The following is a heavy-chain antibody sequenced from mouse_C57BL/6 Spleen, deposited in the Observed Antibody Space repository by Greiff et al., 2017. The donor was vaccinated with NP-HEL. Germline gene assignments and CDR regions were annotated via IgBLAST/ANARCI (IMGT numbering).Heavy chain of an antibody. CDR3: ARLGSPGYWYFDV. CDR1: GYTFTSYW. J-gene: IGHJ1*03. V-gene: IGHV1-64*01. Sequence: VQLQQSGAELVKPGASVKLSCKASGYTFTSYWMHWVKQRPGQGLEWIGMIHPNSGSTNYNEKFKSKATLTVDKSSSTAYMQLSSLTSEDSAVYYCARLGSPGYWYFDVWGTGTTVTVSS. D-gene: IGHD6-1*01. CDR2: IHPNSGST.